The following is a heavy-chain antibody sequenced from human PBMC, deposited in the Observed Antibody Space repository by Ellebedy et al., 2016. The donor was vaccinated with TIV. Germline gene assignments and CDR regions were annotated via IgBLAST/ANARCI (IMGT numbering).Heavy chain of an antibody. Sequence: PGGSLRLSCAASGITFSSYWMIWVRQAPGKGLEWVANVNQDGSGKNYANSVKGRFTISRDNAKNSLYLQMNSLRVEDTAVYYCAKDAFSRGDYWGQGTLVTVSS. D-gene: IGHD3-3*02. CDR1: GITFSSYW. J-gene: IGHJ4*02. V-gene: IGHV3-7*04. CDR3: AKDAFSRGDY. CDR2: VNQDGSGK.